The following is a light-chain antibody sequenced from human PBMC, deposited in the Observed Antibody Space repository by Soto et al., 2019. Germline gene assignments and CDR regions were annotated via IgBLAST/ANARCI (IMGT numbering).Light chain of an antibody. CDR3: QQYAGSPST. Sequence: EIVLTQSPGTLSLSPGERATLSCRASQTVTSNYLAWYQRKPGQAPRLLIYGASSRATDIPDRFSGSGSGKDFTLTITRLEPEDFADYFCQQYAGSPSTFGQGTKVEIK. J-gene: IGKJ1*01. V-gene: IGKV3-20*01. CDR2: GAS. CDR1: QTVTSNY.